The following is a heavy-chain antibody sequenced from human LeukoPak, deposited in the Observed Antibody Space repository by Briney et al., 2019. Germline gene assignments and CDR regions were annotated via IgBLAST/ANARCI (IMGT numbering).Heavy chain of an antibody. Sequence: GASVKVSCKASGYTFTNYGVSWVRQAPGQGLEWMGWISAYNGYTNYAQKFQFRVTMTTDTSTSTAYMELRSLTSDDTVVYYCARSIPYCSSTSCYGGFFDYWGQGTLVTVSS. D-gene: IGHD2-2*01. CDR2: ISAYNGYT. CDR3: ARSIPYCSSTSCYGGFFDY. CDR1: GYTFTNYG. J-gene: IGHJ4*02. V-gene: IGHV1-18*01.